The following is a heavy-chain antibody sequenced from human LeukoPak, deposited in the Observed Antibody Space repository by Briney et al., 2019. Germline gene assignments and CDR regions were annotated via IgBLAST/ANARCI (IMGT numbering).Heavy chain of an antibody. D-gene: IGHD2-15*01. Sequence: ASVKFSCKASGGTFSSYAISWVRQAPGQGLEWMGRIIPILGIANYAQKFQGRVTITADKSTSTAYMELSSLRSEDTAVYYCARDSRGGSCYDSWGQGTLVTVSS. CDR2: IIPILGIA. V-gene: IGHV1-69*04. CDR1: GGTFSSYA. J-gene: IGHJ4*02. CDR3: ARDSRGGSCYDS.